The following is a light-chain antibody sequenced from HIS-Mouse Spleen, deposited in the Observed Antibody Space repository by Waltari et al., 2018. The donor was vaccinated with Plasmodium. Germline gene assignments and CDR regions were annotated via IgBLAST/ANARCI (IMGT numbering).Light chain of an antibody. CDR2: DAS. V-gene: IGKV3-11*01. CDR1: QSVSSY. Sequence: EIVLTQSPATLSLYPGESATLSCRASQSVSSYLAWYQQNPGQAPRLLIYDASNRATGIPARFSGSGSGTDFTLTISSLEPEDFAVYYCQQRSNWPPLTFGGGTKVEIK. J-gene: IGKJ4*01. CDR3: QQRSNWPPLT.